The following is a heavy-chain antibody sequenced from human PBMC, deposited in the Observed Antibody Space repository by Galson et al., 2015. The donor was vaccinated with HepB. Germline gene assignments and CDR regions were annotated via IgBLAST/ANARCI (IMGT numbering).Heavy chain of an antibody. D-gene: IGHD6-13*01. CDR3: ARVVQQLAYGMDV. J-gene: IGHJ6*02. CDR2: IWYDGSNK. Sequence: LRLSCAASGFSFKSSGMHWVRQAPGKGLEWVAIIWYDGSNKYYADSLKGRFTISRDNSKNTLYLEMNGLRAEDTGVYYCARVVQQLAYGMDVWGQGTTVTVSS. CDR1: GFSFKSSG. V-gene: IGHV3-33*01.